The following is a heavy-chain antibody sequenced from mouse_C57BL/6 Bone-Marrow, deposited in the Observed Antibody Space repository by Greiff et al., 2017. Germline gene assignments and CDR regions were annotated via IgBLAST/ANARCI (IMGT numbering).Heavy chain of an antibody. V-gene: IGHV14-4*01. CDR2: IDPENGDT. D-gene: IGHD1-1*01. Sequence: VQLQHSGAELVRPGASVKLSCTASGFNIKDDYMHWVKQRPEQGLEWIGWIDPENGDTEYASKFQGKATITADTSSTTAYLQLSSLTSEDTAVYYCTSSYYYGSSPSWFAYWGQGTLVTVSA. CDR1: GFNIKDDY. CDR3: TSSYYYGSSPSWFAY. J-gene: IGHJ3*01.